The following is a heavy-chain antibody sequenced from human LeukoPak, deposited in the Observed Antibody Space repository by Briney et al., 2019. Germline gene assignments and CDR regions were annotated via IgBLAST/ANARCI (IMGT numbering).Heavy chain of an antibody. CDR3: ARGGVVTDSSGYYYLGY. D-gene: IGHD3-22*01. CDR2: ISSSSTI. Sequence: GGSLRLSCAASGFTFSSYSMNWVRQAPGKGLEWVSYISSSSTIYYADSVKGRFTISRDNAKNSLYLQMNSLRAEDTAVYYCARGGVVTDSSGYYYLGYWGQGTLVTVSS. CDR1: GFTFSSYS. J-gene: IGHJ4*02. V-gene: IGHV3-48*04.